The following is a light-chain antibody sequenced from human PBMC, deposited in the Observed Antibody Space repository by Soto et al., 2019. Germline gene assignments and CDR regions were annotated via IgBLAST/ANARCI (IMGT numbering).Light chain of an antibody. CDR2: AVT. Sequence: QSALTQPPSASGSPGQSVTISCTGTSSDVGGYNYVSWYQQHPGKAPKLMIYAVTKRPSGVPDRFSGSKSGNTASLTVSGLQAEDEAEYYCSSFAGTNSVFGGGTKLTVL. CDR1: SSDVGGYNY. CDR3: SSFAGTNSV. J-gene: IGLJ2*01. V-gene: IGLV2-8*01.